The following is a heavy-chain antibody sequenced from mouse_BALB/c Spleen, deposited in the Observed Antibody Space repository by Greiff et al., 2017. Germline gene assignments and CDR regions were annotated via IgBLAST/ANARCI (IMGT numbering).Heavy chain of an antibody. J-gene: IGHJ4*01. CDR3: ARDLGHYAMDY. V-gene: IGHV3-6*02. CDR2: ISYDGSN. Sequence: EVKLQESGPGLVKPSQSLSLTCSVTGYSITSGYYWNWIRQFPGNKLEWMGYISYDGSNNYNPSLKNRISITRDTSKNQFFLKLNSVTTEDTATYYCARDLGHYAMDYWGQGTSVTVSS. CDR1: GYSITSGYY. D-gene: IGHD4-1*01.